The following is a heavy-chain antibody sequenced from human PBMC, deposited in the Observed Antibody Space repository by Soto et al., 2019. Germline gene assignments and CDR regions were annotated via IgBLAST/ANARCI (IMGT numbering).Heavy chain of an antibody. CDR3: AKDFHRPYCGGDCYPYDAFDI. D-gene: IGHD2-21*02. Sequence: QVQLVESGGGVVQPGRSLRLSCAASGFTFSNYGIHWVRQAPGKGLEWVAVISYDGSNKYYADSVKGRFTISRDNSKNTLYLQMNSLRAEDTAVYYCAKDFHRPYCGGDCYPYDAFDIWGQGTMVTVSS. CDR2: ISYDGSNK. J-gene: IGHJ3*02. V-gene: IGHV3-30*18. CDR1: GFTFSNYG.